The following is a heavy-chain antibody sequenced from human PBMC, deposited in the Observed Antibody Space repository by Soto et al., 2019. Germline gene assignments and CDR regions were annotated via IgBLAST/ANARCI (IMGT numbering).Heavy chain of an antibody. CDR1: GASISRYY. Sequence: QVQLQESGPGLVKPSETLSLTCTVSGASISRYYWSWIRQPPGKGLAWIGYMYYSGSANYNPSLRSRVTISVDMSKNQFSLNLNSVTAADTAVYYCAREYPAHSAYFDYWGQGILVTVSS. D-gene: IGHD1-26*01. CDR2: MYYSGSA. V-gene: IGHV4-59*01. CDR3: AREYPAHSAYFDY. J-gene: IGHJ4*02.